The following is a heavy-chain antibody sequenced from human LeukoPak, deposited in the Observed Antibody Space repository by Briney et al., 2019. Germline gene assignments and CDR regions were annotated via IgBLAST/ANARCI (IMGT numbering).Heavy chain of an antibody. J-gene: IGHJ4*02. CDR3: ARNDGY. CDR1: GFTFSSYE. V-gene: IGHV3-48*03. CDR2: ISSSGSTT. Sequence: PGGSLRLSCAASGFTFSSYEMNWVRQAPGKGLEWISYISSSGSTTYYADSVKGRFTTSRDNSAKNSVYLQMNSLRAEDTAVYYCARNDGYWGQGTLVTVSS.